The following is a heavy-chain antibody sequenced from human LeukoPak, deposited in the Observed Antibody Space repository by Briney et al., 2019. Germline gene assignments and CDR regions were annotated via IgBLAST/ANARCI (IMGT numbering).Heavy chain of an antibody. CDR1: GGSFSAYY. V-gene: IGHV4-34*01. J-gene: IGHJ5*02. CDR2: INDSGST. CDR3: ARGSRGRRDGYYWRNWFDP. Sequence: PSETLSLNCAVYGGSFSAYYWNWIRQPPGKGLEWIGEINDSGSTTYNPSLESRVTISRHTSRNQFSLKLNSVTAADTAVYYCARGSRGRRDGYYWRNWFDPWGQGTLVTVSS. D-gene: IGHD5-24*01.